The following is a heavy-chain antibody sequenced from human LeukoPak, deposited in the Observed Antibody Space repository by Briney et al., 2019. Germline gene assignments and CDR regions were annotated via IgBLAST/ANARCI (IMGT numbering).Heavy chain of an antibody. Sequence: SETLSLTCTVSGYSISSGYYWGWIRQPPGKGLEWIGEINHSGSTNYNPSLKSRVTFSVDTSKNQFSLKLISVTAADTAVYYCARVKGVVTAILDYWGQGTLVTVSS. J-gene: IGHJ4*02. CDR2: INHSGST. V-gene: IGHV4-38-2*02. CDR1: GYSISSGYY. D-gene: IGHD2-21*02. CDR3: ARVKGVVTAILDY.